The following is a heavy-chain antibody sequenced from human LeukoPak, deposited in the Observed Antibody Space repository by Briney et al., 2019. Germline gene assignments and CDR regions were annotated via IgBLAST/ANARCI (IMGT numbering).Heavy chain of an antibody. CDR1: GFTFSRFW. CDR2: VKQDGSET. Sequence: GGSLRLSCAVSGFTFSRFWMSWVRQAPGKGLEWVANVKQDGSETYFVDSVKGRFTISRDNAKSPLYLQMNSLRAEDTAVYYCAREGGLDGSGSYELGYWGQGTLVTVSS. J-gene: IGHJ4*02. D-gene: IGHD3-10*01. V-gene: IGHV3-7*01. CDR3: AREGGLDGSGSYELGY.